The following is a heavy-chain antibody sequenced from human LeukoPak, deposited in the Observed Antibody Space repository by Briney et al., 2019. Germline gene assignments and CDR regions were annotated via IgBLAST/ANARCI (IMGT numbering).Heavy chain of an antibody. CDR1: GFTFSDYY. Sequence: GGSLRLSCAASGFTFSDYYMSWIRQAPGKGLAWVANINQDGSDKYYVDSVKGRFTISRDNAKNSLYLQLNSLRADDTAVYYCARLTGTTGFDYWGQGTLVTVSS. D-gene: IGHD1-1*01. J-gene: IGHJ4*02. CDR2: INQDGSDK. V-gene: IGHV3-7*01. CDR3: ARLTGTTGFDY.